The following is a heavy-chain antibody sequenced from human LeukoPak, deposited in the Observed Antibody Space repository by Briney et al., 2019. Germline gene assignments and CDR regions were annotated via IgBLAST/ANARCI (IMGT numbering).Heavy chain of an antibody. CDR2: IYYSGST. J-gene: IGHJ4*02. Sequence: PSETLSLTCTVSGGSISSSSYYWGWIRQPPGKGLEWIGSIYYSGSTYYNPSLKSRVTISVDTSKNQFSLKLSSVTAADTAVYYCARAVTMIVVVSTYFDYWGQGTLVTVSS. CDR3: ARAVTMIVVVSTYFDY. V-gene: IGHV4-39*07. CDR1: GGSISSSSYY. D-gene: IGHD3-22*01.